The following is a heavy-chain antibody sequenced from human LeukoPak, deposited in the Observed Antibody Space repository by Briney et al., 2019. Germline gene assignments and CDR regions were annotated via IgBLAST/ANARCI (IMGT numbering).Heavy chain of an antibody. J-gene: IGHJ4*02. CDR1: GYTFTGYY. CDR3: ARDWASGDWLFPTYYFDY. Sequence: ASVKVSCKASGYTFTGYYMHWVRQAPGQGLEWMGWINPNSGGTNYAQKFQGWVTMTRDTSISTAYMELSRLRSDDTAVYYCARDWASGDWLFPTYYFDYWGQGTLVTVSS. CDR2: INPNSGGT. V-gene: IGHV1-2*04. D-gene: IGHD3/OR15-3a*01.